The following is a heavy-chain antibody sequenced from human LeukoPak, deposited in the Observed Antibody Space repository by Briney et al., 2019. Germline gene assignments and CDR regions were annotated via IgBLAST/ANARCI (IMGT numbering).Heavy chain of an antibody. Sequence: GGSLRLSCAASGFTFSSYAMSWVRQAPGKGLEWVSAISGSGGSTYYADSVKGRFTISRDNSKNTLYLQMNSLRAEDTAVYYCAKTLDITRSYYYYGMDVWGQGTTVTVS. V-gene: IGHV3-23*01. D-gene: IGHD2-2*03. CDR1: GFTFSSYA. CDR3: AKTLDITRSYYYYGMDV. CDR2: ISGSGGST. J-gene: IGHJ6*02.